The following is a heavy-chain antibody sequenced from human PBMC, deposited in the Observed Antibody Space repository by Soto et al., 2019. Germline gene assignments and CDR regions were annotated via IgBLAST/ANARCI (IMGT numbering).Heavy chain of an antibody. Sequence: PGGSLRLSCAASEFTFDKYYMTWVRQAPGKGPEWVANIKPDGSEQYYVDSVKGRFTISRDNANNSLYLKMNSLRAEDTAVYFCARGNWNYYYGFDVWGQGTTVTVSS. CDR3: ARGNWNYYYGFDV. D-gene: IGHD1-20*01. CDR1: EFTFDKYY. J-gene: IGHJ6*02. CDR2: IKPDGSEQ. V-gene: IGHV3-7*01.